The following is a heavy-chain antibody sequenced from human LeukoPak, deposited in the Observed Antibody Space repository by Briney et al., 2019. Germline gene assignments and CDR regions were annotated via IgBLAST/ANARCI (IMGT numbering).Heavy chain of an antibody. J-gene: IGHJ4*02. CDR2: INSGTGYI. CDR1: AFTFSSYS. V-gene: IGHV3-21*01. CDR3: ARKPAARPIDY. D-gene: IGHD6-6*01. Sequence: PGGSLRLSCAASAFTFSSYSMSWVRQAPGRGLEWVSSINSGTGYISYADSVKGRSTISRDNGKSSLFLQMNSLRAEDTAVYYCARKPAARPIDYWGQGTLVTVSS.